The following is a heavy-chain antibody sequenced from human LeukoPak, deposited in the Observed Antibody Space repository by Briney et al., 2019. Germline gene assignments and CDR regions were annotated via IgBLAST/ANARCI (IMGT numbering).Heavy chain of an antibody. CDR2: IRYYGSNK. CDR3: AKMGGDLS. Sequence: GGSLRLSCAASGFTFSSYGMHWVRQAPGKGLEWVAFIRYYGSNKYYADSVKGRFTISRDNSKNTLYLQMNSLRAEDTAVYYCAKMGGDLSWGQGTLVTVSS. D-gene: IGHD2-21*02. J-gene: IGHJ4*02. CDR1: GFTFSSYG. V-gene: IGHV3-30*02.